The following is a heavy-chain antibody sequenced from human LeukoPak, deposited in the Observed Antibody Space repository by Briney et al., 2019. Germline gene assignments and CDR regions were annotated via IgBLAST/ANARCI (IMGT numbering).Heavy chain of an antibody. D-gene: IGHD2-21*02. CDR1: GGSISSGSYC. CDR2: IHISGNT. CDR3: ARGGYCGGDCYFYY. Sequence: SETLSLTCNVSGGSISSGSYCWSWIRQPAGKGLEWIGHIHISGNTNYNPSLKSRVTISVDTSKNQFSLKLSSVTAADAAVYYCARGGYCGGDCYFYYWGQGTLVTVSS. V-gene: IGHV4-61*09. J-gene: IGHJ4*02.